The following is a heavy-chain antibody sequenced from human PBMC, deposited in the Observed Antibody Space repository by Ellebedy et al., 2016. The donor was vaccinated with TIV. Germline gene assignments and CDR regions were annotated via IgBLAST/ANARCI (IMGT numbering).Heavy chain of an antibody. D-gene: IGHD3-10*01. Sequence: GGSLRLSXAASGFTFSSYWMSWVRQAPGKGLEWVAKINQDGSEKYYVDSVKGRFTVSRDSAKNSLFLQMNSLRAEDTAVYYCARAGSYLSEAVFYWGQGTLVTVSS. V-gene: IGHV3-7*01. CDR1: GFTFSSYW. J-gene: IGHJ4*02. CDR2: INQDGSEK. CDR3: ARAGSYLSEAVFY.